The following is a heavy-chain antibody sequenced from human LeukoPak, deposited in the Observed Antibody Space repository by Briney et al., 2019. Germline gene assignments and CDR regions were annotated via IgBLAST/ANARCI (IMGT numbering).Heavy chain of an antibody. CDR2: ISGSGGST. Sequence: PGGSLRLSCAASGFTFSSYAMSWVRQAPGKGLEWVSAISGSGGSTYYADSVKGRFTISRDNSKNTLYLQMNSLGAEDTAVYYCARVIIVVVPAARGPSDYWGQGTLVTVSS. V-gene: IGHV3-23*01. CDR1: GFTFSSYA. CDR3: ARVIIVVVPAARGPSDY. D-gene: IGHD2-2*01. J-gene: IGHJ4*02.